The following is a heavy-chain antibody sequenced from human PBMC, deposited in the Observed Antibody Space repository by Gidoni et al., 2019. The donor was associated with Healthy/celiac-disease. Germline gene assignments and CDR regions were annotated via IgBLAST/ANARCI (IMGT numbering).Heavy chain of an antibody. CDR3: ARCHRGRISSTRCYGAY. CDR1: GFTLLSYS. V-gene: IGHV3-21*01. CDR2: ISRSSSYI. J-gene: IGHJ4*02. Sequence: EVQLVESGGGLVKPGGSLRLSCAAPGFTLLSYSMNWVRQGPGKGLEWVSSISRSSSYIYYADSVKGRFTISRDNAKNSLYLQMNSLRAEDTAVYYCARCHRGRISSTRCYGAYWGQGTLVTASS. D-gene: IGHD2-2*01.